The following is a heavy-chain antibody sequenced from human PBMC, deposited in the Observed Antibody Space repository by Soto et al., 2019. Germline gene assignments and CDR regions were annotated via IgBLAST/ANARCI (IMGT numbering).Heavy chain of an antibody. J-gene: IGHJ6*02. CDR1: GGTFSSYA. CDR2: IIPIFGTA. Sequence: SVKVSCKASGGTFSSYAISWVRQAPGQGLEWMGGIIPIFGTANYAQKFQGRVTITADESTGTAYMELSSLRSEDTAVYYCARATDVPAALPYGMDVWGQGTTVTVSS. D-gene: IGHD2-2*01. CDR3: ARATDVPAALPYGMDV. V-gene: IGHV1-69*13.